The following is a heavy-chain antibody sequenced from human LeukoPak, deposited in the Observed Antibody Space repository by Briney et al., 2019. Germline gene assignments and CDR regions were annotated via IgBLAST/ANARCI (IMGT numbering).Heavy chain of an antibody. Sequence: PGGSLRLSCAASGFTFSSYAMSWVRQAPGKGLEWVSAISGSGGSTYYADSVKGRFTISRDNSKNTLYLQMNSPRAEDTAVYYCAKDGGAVAGTDYYYYYGMDVWGQGTTVTVSS. J-gene: IGHJ6*02. D-gene: IGHD6-19*01. V-gene: IGHV3-23*01. CDR1: GFTFSSYA. CDR3: AKDGGAVAGTDYYYYYGMDV. CDR2: ISGSGGST.